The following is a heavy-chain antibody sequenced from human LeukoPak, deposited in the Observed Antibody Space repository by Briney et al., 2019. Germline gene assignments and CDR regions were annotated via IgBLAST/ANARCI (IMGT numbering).Heavy chain of an antibody. Sequence: SETLSLTCTVSGGSISSSSYYWGWIRQPPGKGLEWIGSIYYSGSTYYNPSLKSRVTISVATSKNQFSLKLSSVTAADTAVYYCARHYSSSWTNNYNWFDPWGQGTLVTVSS. CDR1: GGSISSSSYY. CDR3: ARHYSSSWTNNYNWFDP. J-gene: IGHJ5*02. D-gene: IGHD6-13*01. CDR2: IYYSGST. V-gene: IGHV4-39*01.